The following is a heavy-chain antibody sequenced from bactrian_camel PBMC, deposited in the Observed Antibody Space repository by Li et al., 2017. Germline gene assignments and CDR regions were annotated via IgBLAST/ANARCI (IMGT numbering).Heavy chain of an antibody. D-gene: IGHD2*01. CDR3: ATDSPAACEYCSGGYCSLLLGY. CDR2: IDSAGKT. V-gene: IGHV3S55*01. Sequence: VQLVESGGGSVQAGGSLRLSCSIEGYTPRSWCMGWGRQAPGKERGGIATIDSAGKTSYSDSVKGRFTISQDAATKVLYLHMNDLKPEDTAIYYCATDSPAACEYCSGGYCSLLLGYRGQGTQVTVS. J-gene: IGHJ6*01. CDR1: GYTPRSWC.